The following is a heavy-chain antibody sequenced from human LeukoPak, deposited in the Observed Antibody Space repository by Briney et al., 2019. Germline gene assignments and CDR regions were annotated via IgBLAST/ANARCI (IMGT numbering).Heavy chain of an antibody. V-gene: IGHV3-48*03. J-gene: IGHJ4*02. D-gene: IGHD3-9*01. CDR2: ISSSGSTI. CDR1: GFTFSSYE. CDR3: AKGVRYFDE. Sequence: GGSLRLSCAASGFTFSSYEMNWVRQAPGKGLEWVSYISSSGSTIYYADSVKGRFTISRDNSKNTLYLQMNSLRAEDTAVYYCAKGVRYFDEWGQGTLVTVSS.